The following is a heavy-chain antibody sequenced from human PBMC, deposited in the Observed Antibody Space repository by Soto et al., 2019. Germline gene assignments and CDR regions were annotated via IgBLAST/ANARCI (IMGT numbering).Heavy chain of an antibody. CDR2: ISSSSSYI. J-gene: IGHJ6*02. CDR3: ARVLRRGDSSGWYGQSQGGMDV. CDR1: GFTFSSYS. V-gene: IGHV3-21*01. D-gene: IGHD6-19*01. Sequence: EVQLVESGGGLVKPGGSLRLSCAASGFTFSSYSMNWVRQAPGKGLEWVSSISSSSSYIYYADSVKGRFTISRDNAKNSLYLQMNSLRAEDTAVYYCARVLRRGDSSGWYGQSQGGMDVWGQGTTVTVSS.